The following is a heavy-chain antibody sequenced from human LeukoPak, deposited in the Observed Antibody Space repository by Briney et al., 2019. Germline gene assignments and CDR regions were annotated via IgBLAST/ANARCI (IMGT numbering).Heavy chain of an antibody. D-gene: IGHD2-8*01. V-gene: IGHV4-39*01. CDR1: GGSISSGGYS. J-gene: IGHJ6*02. CDR2: IYYSGST. CDR3: ARAGCTNGVCYTQSYYYYGMDV. Sequence: SETLSLTCAVSGGSISSGGYSWGWIRQPPGKGLEWIWSIYYSGSTYYNPSLKSRVTISVDTSKNQFSLKLSSVTAADTAVYYCARAGCTNGVCYTQSYYYYGMDVWGQGTTVTVSS.